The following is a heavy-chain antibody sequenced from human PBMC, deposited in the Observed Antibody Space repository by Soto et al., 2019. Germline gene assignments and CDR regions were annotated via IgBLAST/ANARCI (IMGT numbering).Heavy chain of an antibody. V-gene: IGHV4-59*01. Sequence: SETLSLTCTVSGGSISRYYWSWIRQPPGKGLEWIGYIYYSGSTNYNPSLKSRVTISVDTSKNQLSLKLSSVTAADTAVYYCARDGVPYNYHYYMDVWGKGTTVTVSS. J-gene: IGHJ6*03. D-gene: IGHD3-16*01. CDR2: IYYSGST. CDR3: ARDGVPYNYHYYMDV. CDR1: GGSISRYY.